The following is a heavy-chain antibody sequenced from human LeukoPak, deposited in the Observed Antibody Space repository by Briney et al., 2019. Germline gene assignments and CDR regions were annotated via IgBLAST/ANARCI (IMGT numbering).Heavy chain of an antibody. J-gene: IGHJ4*02. Sequence: GESLKISCKGSGYXFTSYWICWVRQMPGKGLEWMGIIYPGDSDTRYSPSFRGQVSISADKSISTAYLQWSSLKASDTAMYYCARRGDDCSSTSCYSNFDYWGQGTLVTVSS. D-gene: IGHD2-2*02. V-gene: IGHV5-51*01. CDR3: ARRGDDCSSTSCYSNFDY. CDR1: GYXFTSYW. CDR2: IYPGDSDT.